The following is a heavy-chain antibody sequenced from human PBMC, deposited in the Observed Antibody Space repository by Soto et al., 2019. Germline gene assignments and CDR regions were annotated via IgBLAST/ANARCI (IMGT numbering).Heavy chain of an antibody. CDR2: IWHDGNNK. J-gene: IGHJ6*02. CDR3: ASYLVVASESCGLDV. Sequence: GGSLRLSCAASGFTFSNYGMHWVRQAPGKGLEWVAIIWHDGNNKYYADSVRGRFIISRDNSKNRLYLQMNSLRAEDTAVYYWASYLVVASESCGLDVWGQGTPLTFAS. V-gene: IGHV3-33*01. D-gene: IGHD2-15*01. CDR1: GFTFSNYG.